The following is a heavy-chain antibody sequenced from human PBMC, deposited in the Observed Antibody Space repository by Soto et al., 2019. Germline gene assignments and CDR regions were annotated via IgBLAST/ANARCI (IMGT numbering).Heavy chain of an antibody. V-gene: IGHV3-30*18. CDR1: GFTFSNYG. J-gene: IGHJ6*02. CDR2: ISHHGNNK. CDR3: AKDLMVPPPDYGYCYYGMDV. Sequence: QVQLVESGGGVVQPGTSLRLSCAASGFTFSNYGMYWVRQAPGKGLEWVAVISHHGNNKYHGDSVKCRFTISRDNSRNTLHRHMNDLRPEDTAVYYCAKDLMVPPPDYGYCYYGMDVWGQGTTVTVSS. D-gene: IGHD2-8*01.